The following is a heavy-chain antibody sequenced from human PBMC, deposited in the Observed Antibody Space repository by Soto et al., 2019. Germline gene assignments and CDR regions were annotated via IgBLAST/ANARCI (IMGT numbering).Heavy chain of an antibody. J-gene: IGHJ4*02. CDR3: AGGGGSLNPGFDL. CDR1: GFTFSSYS. D-gene: IGHD3-16*01. V-gene: IGHV3-30*04. CDR2: ISSDGSTT. Sequence: PGGSLRVSCAASGFTFSSYSLHWVRQAPGKGLEWVAVISSDGSTTYYADSVKGRFTVSRDNSRNTLYLQMNSLRTDDTAVYYGAGGGGSLNPGFDLWGQGTLVTVSS.